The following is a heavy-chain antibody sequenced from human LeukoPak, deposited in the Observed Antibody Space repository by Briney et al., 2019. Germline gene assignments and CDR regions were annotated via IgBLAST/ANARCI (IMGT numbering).Heavy chain of an antibody. CDR1: GGSISSGDYY. J-gene: IGHJ4*02. D-gene: IGHD1-14*01. CDR3: ARVSRSPAYYFDY. V-gene: IGHV4-30-4*02. CDR2: IYYSGST. Sequence: SETLSLTCTVSGGSISSGDYYWSWIRQPPGKGLEWIGYIYYSGSTYYNPSLKSRVTISVDTSKNQFSLKLSSVTAADTAVYYCARVSRSPAYYFDYWGQGTLVTVSS.